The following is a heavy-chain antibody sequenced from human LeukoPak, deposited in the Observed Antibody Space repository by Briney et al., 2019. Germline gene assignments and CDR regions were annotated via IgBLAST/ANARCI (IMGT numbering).Heavy chain of an antibody. J-gene: IGHJ5*02. V-gene: IGHV1-18*01. Sequence: ASVKVSCKASGYTFTSYGISWVRQAPGQGLEWMGWISAYNGNTNYAQKLQGRVTMTTDTSTSTAYMELRSLRSDDTAVYYCERVVVVPAAIWGNPNPEALPENWFDPWGQGTLVTVSS. D-gene: IGHD2-2*01. CDR3: ERVVVVPAAIWGNPNPEALPENWFDP. CDR1: GYTFTSYG. CDR2: ISAYNGNT.